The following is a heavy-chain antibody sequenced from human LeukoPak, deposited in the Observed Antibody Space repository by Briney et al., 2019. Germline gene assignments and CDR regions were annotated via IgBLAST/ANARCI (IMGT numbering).Heavy chain of an antibody. Sequence: GASVKVSCKASGYTFTDYYIHWVRQAPGQGLEWMGMINPSGGGTTYAQKFQGRVSMTRDTSTSTVYMELSSLRSEDMAVYYCARGTTYYYDSSGYSLGYWGQGTLVTVSS. V-gene: IGHV1-46*01. CDR3: ARGTTYYYDSSGYSLGY. CDR2: INPSGGGT. D-gene: IGHD3-22*01. CDR1: GYTFTDYY. J-gene: IGHJ4*02.